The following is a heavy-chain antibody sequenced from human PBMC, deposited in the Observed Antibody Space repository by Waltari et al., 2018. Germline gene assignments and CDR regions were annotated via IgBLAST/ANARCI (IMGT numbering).Heavy chain of an antibody. V-gene: IGHV1-2*02. J-gene: IGHJ4*02. Sequence: QVQLVQSGAEVKKPGASVKVSCKASGYTFTDYYIQWLRQAPGHGRGWRGWIIPERGGTNYAQKFQGRFTMARDTSISTAYMELSRLGSDDTAVYYCVCRIAETYFDYWGQGTLVTVSS. CDR1: GYTFTDYY. D-gene: IGHD6-13*01. CDR2: IIPERGGT. CDR3: VCRIAETYFDY.